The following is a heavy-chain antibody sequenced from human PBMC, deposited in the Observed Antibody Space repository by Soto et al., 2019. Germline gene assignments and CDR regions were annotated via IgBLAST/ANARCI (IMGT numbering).Heavy chain of an antibody. CDR2: IIPIFGTA. D-gene: IGHD3-22*01. Sequence: SVKGSCKASGGTFSSYAISWVRQAPVQGLEWMGGIIPIFGTANYAQKFQGRVTITADESTSTAYMELSSLRSEDTAVYYCARATTMIVVEGWFDYWGQGTLVTVYS. CDR1: GGTFSSYA. CDR3: ARATTMIVVEGWFDY. J-gene: IGHJ4*02. V-gene: IGHV1-69*13.